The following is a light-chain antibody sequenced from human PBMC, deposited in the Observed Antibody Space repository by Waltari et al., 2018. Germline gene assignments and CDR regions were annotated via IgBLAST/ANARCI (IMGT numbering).Light chain of an antibody. CDR1: SSDIASYNL. Sequence: QSALTQPASVSGSPGQSITISCTGTSSDIASYNLDSWYQQHPGKAPKLIIYEANKRPSGVSSRFSGSKSGNTASLTISGLQAEDEADYYCCSYTSGDTWVFGGGTKLTVL. CDR3: CSYTSGDTWV. CDR2: EAN. J-gene: IGLJ3*02. V-gene: IGLV2-23*01.